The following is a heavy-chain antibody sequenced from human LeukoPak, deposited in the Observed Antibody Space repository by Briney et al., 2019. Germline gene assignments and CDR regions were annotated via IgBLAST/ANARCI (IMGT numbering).Heavy chain of an antibody. V-gene: IGHV3-66*04. CDR3: ASQKYCTNGICYRKYYFDY. J-gene: IGHJ4*02. D-gene: IGHD2-8*01. CDR2: IYSGGNT. Sequence: GGSLRLSCAASGFTVSSNYMSWVRQAPGKGLEWVSLIYSGGNTNYADSVKGRFTISTDNSKNTLYLQMNSLRAEDTAVYYCASQKYCTNGICYRKYYFDYWGQGTLVTVSS. CDR1: GFTVSSNY.